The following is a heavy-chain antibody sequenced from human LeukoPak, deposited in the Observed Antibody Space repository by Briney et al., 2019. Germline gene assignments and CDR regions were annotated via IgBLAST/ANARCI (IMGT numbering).Heavy chain of an antibody. D-gene: IGHD6-6*01. CDR3: ARGGSSSSPNYYYYYLDV. Sequence: PSETLSLTGAVHGGPFSGYSWSWIRQPPGKGLDWTGEINHSGSTNYNPSFKSRVTISVDTSNNQFSLKLSSVTAADTAVYYCARGGSSSSPNYYYYYLDVWGKGTTVTVSS. CDR2: INHSGST. J-gene: IGHJ6*03. V-gene: IGHV4-34*01. CDR1: GGPFSGYS.